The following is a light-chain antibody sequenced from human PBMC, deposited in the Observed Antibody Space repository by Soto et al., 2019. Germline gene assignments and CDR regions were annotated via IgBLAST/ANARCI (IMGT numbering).Light chain of an antibody. J-gene: IGKJ2*01. V-gene: IGKV1-8*01. CDR3: HQSYSMPNT. Sequence: AIRMTQSPSSLSASTGDRVTITCRASQGISSYLAWYQQKPGKAPKLLIYAASTLQSGVPSRFSGSGSGTDFTLTISCLQSEDFATYYCHQSYSMPNTFGQGTKLEIK. CDR2: AAS. CDR1: QGISSY.